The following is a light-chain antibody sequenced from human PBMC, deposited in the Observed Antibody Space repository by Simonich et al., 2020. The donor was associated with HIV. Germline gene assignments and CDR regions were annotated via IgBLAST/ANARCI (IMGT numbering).Light chain of an antibody. CDR3: QQYYDTPQT. V-gene: IGKV4-1*01. J-gene: IGKJ2*01. Sequence: DIVMTQSPDSLAGSLGERATINCKSSQSVLYSSNNKNRLAWFQQKPGQPPKLLIYWASTRESGVPDRFSGSGSGTDFTLTINNLQAEDVAVYYCQQYYDTPQTFGQGTKLEMK. CDR2: WAS. CDR1: QSVLYSSNNKNR.